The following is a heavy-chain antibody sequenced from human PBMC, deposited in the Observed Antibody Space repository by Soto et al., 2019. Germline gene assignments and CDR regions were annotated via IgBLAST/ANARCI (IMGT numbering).Heavy chain of an antibody. CDR3: AKDPGDFPSDNLAY. CDR2: ISGSGFST. Sequence: EVQLLESGGGLVQPGGSLRLSCAASGFTFSSYAMSWVRQAPGKGLEWVSAISGSGFSTYYADSVQGRFTVSRDTSKNTRFLQMNSRRAEDTAVYYCAKDPGDFPSDNLAYWAKGTLVTVSS. D-gene: IGHD4-17*01. J-gene: IGHJ4*02. CDR1: GFTFSSYA. V-gene: IGHV3-23*01.